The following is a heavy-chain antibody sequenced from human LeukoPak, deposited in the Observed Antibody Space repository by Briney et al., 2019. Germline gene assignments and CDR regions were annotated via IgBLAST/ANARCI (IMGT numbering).Heavy chain of an antibody. J-gene: IGHJ4*02. CDR1: GFTFSRYT. Sequence: GRSLRLSCAASGFTFSRYTMNWVRQAPGKGLEWVSSITSTSIYIYYADSLKGRFTISRDNAKNSLYLQMNSLRAEDTAVYYCASSRYDSSGYYGIIAYWGQGTLVTVSS. D-gene: IGHD3-22*01. CDR3: ASSRYDSSGYYGIIAY. V-gene: IGHV3-21*01. CDR2: ITSTSIYI.